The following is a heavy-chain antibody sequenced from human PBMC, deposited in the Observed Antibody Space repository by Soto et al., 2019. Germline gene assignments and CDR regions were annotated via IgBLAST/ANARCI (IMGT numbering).Heavy chain of an antibody. CDR2: INNDETTT. J-gene: IGHJ5*02. V-gene: IGHV3-74*01. CDR3: ASGVVGGVIVH. Sequence: EVQLVESGGGLVQPGGSLRLSCAASGFAFRSSWMHWVRQVPGKGLVWVSRINNDETTTNYAGSVKGRFTISRDNAENTLYLQMNSLRVEDTAVYYCASGVVGGVIVHWGQGTLVTVSS. CDR1: GFAFRSSW. D-gene: IGHD3-10*01.